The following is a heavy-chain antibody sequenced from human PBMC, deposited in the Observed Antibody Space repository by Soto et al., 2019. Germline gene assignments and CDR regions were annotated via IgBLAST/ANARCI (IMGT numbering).Heavy chain of an antibody. D-gene: IGHD6-13*01. J-gene: IGHJ1*01. CDR3: ARDHSSSWYGPVSAEYFQH. CDR1: GFSFSSYS. CDR2: ISSSSDII. Sequence: EVQLVESGGGLVQPVGSLRLSCAASGFSFSSYSMNWVRQAPGKGLEWISYISSSSDIIYYADSVRGRFTISRDNAKNSLYLQMNSLRDEDTAVYYCARDHSSSWYGPVSAEYFQHWGQGTLVTVST. V-gene: IGHV3-48*02.